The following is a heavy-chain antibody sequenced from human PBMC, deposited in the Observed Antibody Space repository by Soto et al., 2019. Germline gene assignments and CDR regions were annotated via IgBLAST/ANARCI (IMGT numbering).Heavy chain of an antibody. CDR3: AKEGKRGYSYGTYFDY. CDR2: ISGSGGST. J-gene: IGHJ4*02. D-gene: IGHD5-18*01. Sequence: GGSLRLSCAASGFTFSSYAMSWVRQAPRKGLEWVSAISGSGGSTYYADSVKGRFTISRDNSKNTLYLQMNSLRAEDTAVYYCAKEGKRGYSYGTYFDYWGQGTLVTVSS. CDR1: GFTFSSYA. V-gene: IGHV3-23*01.